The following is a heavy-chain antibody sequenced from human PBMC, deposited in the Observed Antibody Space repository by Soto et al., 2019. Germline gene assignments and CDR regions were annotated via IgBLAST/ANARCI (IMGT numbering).Heavy chain of an antibody. J-gene: IGHJ4*02. Sequence: QVQLQESGPGLVKPSETLSLTCTVSGGSISSYYWSWIRQPPGKGLEWIGYIYYSGSTNYNPSLKSRVTISVDTSKNQFSLKLSSVTAADTAVYYCARAGGEGHFDYWGQGTLVTVSS. CDR3: ARAGGEGHFDY. D-gene: IGHD3-16*01. CDR2: IYYSGST. V-gene: IGHV4-59*08. CDR1: GGSISSYY.